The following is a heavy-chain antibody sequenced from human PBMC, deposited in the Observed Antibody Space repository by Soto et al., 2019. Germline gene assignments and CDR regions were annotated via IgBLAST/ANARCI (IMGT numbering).Heavy chain of an antibody. CDR1: GFTFSSYA. V-gene: IGHV3-23*01. CDR2: ISGSGDSK. J-gene: IGHJ4*02. Sequence: PGGSLRLSCAASGFTFSSYALSWVRRGPGKGLEWVSGISGSGDSKHYSDSLKGRFTISRDNSKNTLFLQMNSLRAEDTAVYYCARIPFDHVWGTDRYSPNFDYWGQGTQVTVSS. D-gene: IGHD3-16*02. CDR3: ARIPFDHVWGTDRYSPNFDY.